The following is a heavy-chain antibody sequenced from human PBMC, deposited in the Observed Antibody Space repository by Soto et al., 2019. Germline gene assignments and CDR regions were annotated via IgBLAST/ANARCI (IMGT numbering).Heavy chain of an antibody. Sequence: QVQLQESGPGLVKPSQTLSLTCTVSGGSISSGDYYWSWIRQHPGKGLEWIGYIYYSGSTYYNPSLTSRVNMSVDTSKNQFSLKLSSVTAADTAVYYCARENDSRGYSKWFDPWGQGTLVTVSS. CDR3: ARENDSRGYSKWFDP. D-gene: IGHD3-22*01. CDR2: IYYSGST. J-gene: IGHJ5*02. V-gene: IGHV4-31*03. CDR1: GGSISSGDYY.